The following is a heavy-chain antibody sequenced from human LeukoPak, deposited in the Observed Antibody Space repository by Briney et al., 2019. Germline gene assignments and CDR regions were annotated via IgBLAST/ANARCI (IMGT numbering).Heavy chain of an antibody. CDR1: GYTFTGYY. J-gene: IGHJ3*02. D-gene: IGHD1-26*01. CDR2: INPNSGGT. CDR3: ARSKAWELPNACDI. V-gene: IGHV1-2*06. Sequence: GASVKVSCKASGYTFTGYYMHWVRQAPGQGLEWMGRINPNSGGTNYAHKFQGRVTMTRDTSISTAYMELSRLRSDYTAVYYCARSKAWELPNACDIWGQGTMVTVS.